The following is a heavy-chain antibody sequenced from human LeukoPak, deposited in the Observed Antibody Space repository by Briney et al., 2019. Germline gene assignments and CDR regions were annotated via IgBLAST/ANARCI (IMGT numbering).Heavy chain of an antibody. CDR2: IYYSGTT. Sequence: SETLSLTCTVSGGSISSVNYYWGWIRQPPGRGLEWIGSIYYSGTTYYNPSLKSRVTISVDTSKTQFSLKLSSVTAADTALYYCAKHYMGSSYNHGLDCWGQGTLVTVSS. CDR3: AKHYMGSSYNHGLDC. J-gene: IGHJ4*02. D-gene: IGHD3-10*01. CDR1: GGSISSVNYY. V-gene: IGHV4-39*01.